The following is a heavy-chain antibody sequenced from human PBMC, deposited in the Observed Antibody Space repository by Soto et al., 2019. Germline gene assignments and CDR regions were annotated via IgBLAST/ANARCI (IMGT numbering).Heavy chain of an antibody. D-gene: IGHD1-26*01. Sequence: EVQLLESGGGLVQPGGSLRLSCAASGFTFSSYAMSWVRQAPGKGLEWVSAISGSGGSTYYADSVKGRFTISRDNSKNTLYLQMNILRAEDTAVYYCAKDILSGEWELPYFDYWGQGTLVTVSS. CDR2: ISGSGGST. CDR3: AKDILSGEWELPYFDY. J-gene: IGHJ4*02. CDR1: GFTFSSYA. V-gene: IGHV3-23*01.